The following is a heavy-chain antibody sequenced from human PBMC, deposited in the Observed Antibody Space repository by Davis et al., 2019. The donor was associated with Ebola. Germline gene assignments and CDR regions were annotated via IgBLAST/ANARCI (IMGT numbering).Heavy chain of an antibody. D-gene: IGHD2-2*01. Sequence: KVSCKGSGYSFTNYWISWVRQMPGRGLEWMGDIYPSDSDTKYSPSFQGHVTFSVDKSTTTAYLQWGSLKASDTATYYCARLGTRSFDYWGQGTLVTVSS. CDR2: IYPSDSDT. V-gene: IGHV5-51*01. CDR3: ARLGTRSFDY. CDR1: GYSFTNYW. J-gene: IGHJ4*02.